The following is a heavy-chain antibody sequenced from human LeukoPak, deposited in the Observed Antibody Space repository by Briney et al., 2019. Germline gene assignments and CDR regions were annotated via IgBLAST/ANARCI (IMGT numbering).Heavy chain of an antibody. J-gene: IGHJ4*02. CDR3: ARGVYDFWSGPAKYYFDY. CDR2: IYYSGST. V-gene: IGHV4-30-4*01. D-gene: IGHD3-3*01. CDR1: GGSISSGDYY. Sequence: SQTLSLTCTVSGGSISSGDYYWSWIRQPPGKGLEWIGYIYYSGSTYYNPSLKSRVTISVDTSKNQFSLKLSSVTAADTAVYYCARGVYDFWSGPAKYYFDYWGQGTLVTVSS.